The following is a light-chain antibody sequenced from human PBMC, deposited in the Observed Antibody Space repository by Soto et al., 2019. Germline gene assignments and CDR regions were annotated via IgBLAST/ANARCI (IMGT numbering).Light chain of an antibody. CDR1: QTVSSY. J-gene: IGKJ1*01. V-gene: IGKV3-20*01. CDR3: QHYGSSRT. CDR2: GAS. Sequence: EIVLTQSPGTLSLSPGERATLSCRASQTVSSYLAWFQQRPGQAPRLLIYGASNRATSIPDRFSGSGSGTDFTLTISRLEPEDFAVYYCQHYGSSRTFGKGTKVESK.